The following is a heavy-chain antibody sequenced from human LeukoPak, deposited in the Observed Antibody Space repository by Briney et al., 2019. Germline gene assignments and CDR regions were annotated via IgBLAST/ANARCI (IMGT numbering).Heavy chain of an antibody. D-gene: IGHD1-14*01. J-gene: IGHJ4*02. CDR3: AREGGSPRNVGTFDY. CDR2: INTDGTST. Sequence: GGSLRLSCAASGFTLSTYWMNWVRQAPGKGLVWVSRINTDGTSTNYADSVKGRFTISRDNSKNTLYLQMNSLRGEDTAVYYCAREGGSPRNVGTFDYWGQGTLVTVSS. V-gene: IGHV3-74*01. CDR1: GFTLSTYW.